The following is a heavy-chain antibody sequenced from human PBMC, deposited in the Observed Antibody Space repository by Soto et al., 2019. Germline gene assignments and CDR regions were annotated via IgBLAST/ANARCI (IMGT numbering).Heavy chain of an antibody. D-gene: IGHD1-26*01. J-gene: IGHJ5*02. Sequence: PSETLSLTYTVSGGSISSSNWWSLVRQPPGKGLEWIGEIYHSGSTNYNPSLKSRVTISVDKSKNQFSLKLSSVTAADTAVYYCASGGIVGATTWFDPWGQGTLVTVSS. CDR1: GGSISSSNW. V-gene: IGHV4-4*02. CDR3: ASGGIVGATTWFDP. CDR2: IYHSGST.